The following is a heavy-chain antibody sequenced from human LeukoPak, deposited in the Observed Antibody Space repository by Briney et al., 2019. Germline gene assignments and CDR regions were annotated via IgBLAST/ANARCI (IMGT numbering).Heavy chain of an antibody. CDR3: ARDQVNRWFYY. Sequence: PSETLSLTCTVSGASISSDNHYWSWIRHSPGKGLEWLGYYHSGNTDYSPSLKSRVTMSVDTSKNQFSLKVRSVTAADTAVYYCARDQVNRWFYYWGQGTLVTVSS. D-gene: IGHD2-15*01. V-gene: IGHV4-30-4*01. CDR2: YHSGNT. CDR1: GASISSDNHY. J-gene: IGHJ4*02.